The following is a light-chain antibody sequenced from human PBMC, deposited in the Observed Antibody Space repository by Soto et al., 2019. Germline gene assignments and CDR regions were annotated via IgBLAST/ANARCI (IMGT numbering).Light chain of an antibody. CDR2: GAS. V-gene: IGKV3-20*01. J-gene: IGKJ3*01. Sequence: EIVLTQSPGTLSLSPGERATLSCRASQSVSSSYLAWYQQKPGQAPRLLIYGASSRATGIPDRFSGSGSGTDFTLTISRLESEDVAVYYCHQYGSSPFTFGPGTKVHI. CDR1: QSVSSSY. CDR3: HQYGSSPFT.